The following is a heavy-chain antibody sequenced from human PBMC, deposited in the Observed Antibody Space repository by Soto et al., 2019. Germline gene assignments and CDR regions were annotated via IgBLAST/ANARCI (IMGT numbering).Heavy chain of an antibody. CDR1: GFTFSRYW. CDR2: INNDGTNT. V-gene: IGHV3-74*03. Sequence: EVQLVESGGGLVQPGGSLRLSCAVSGFTFSRYWMHWFRQDPGNGLVWVSSINNDGTNTQYAGSVRGRFTVSRANAKNTVYLQMITLRSEDTAVYYCAKALLWGQGDYWGQGTVVVVSS. J-gene: IGHJ4*02. D-gene: IGHD3-16*01. CDR3: AKALLWGQGDY.